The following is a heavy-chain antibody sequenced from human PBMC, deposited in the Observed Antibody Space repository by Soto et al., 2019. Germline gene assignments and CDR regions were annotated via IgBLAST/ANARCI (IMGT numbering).Heavy chain of an antibody. Sequence: PGGSLRLSCAASGFTFSDFYMSWFRQAPGKGLEWVSYISSSSAYTNYADSVKGRFTISRDNAKNSLYLQMNSLRAEDTAVYYCARDIVVIPTARPNDAFDIWGQGTMVTVSS. J-gene: IGHJ3*02. CDR3: ARDIVVIPTARPNDAFDI. CDR1: GFTFSDFY. V-gene: IGHV3-11*05. CDR2: ISSSSAYT. D-gene: IGHD2-2*02.